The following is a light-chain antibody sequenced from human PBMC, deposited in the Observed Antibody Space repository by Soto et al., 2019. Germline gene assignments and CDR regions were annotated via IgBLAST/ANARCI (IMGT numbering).Light chain of an antibody. CDR2: GAS. J-gene: IGKJ5*01. Sequence: EIMLKQSPATLSLTPGQRATLSCRASQSVSSYLAWCQQRPGQAPRLLIYGASTRAAGIPDRFSGSGSGTDFTLTITRLEPEDSAVYFCQQYTGPPTTFGQGTRLEIK. CDR1: QSVSSY. CDR3: QQYTGPPTT. V-gene: IGKV3-20*01.